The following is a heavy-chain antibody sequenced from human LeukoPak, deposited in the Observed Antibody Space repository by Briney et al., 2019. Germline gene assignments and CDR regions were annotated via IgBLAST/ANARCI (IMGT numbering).Heavy chain of an antibody. CDR1: GYTFSNYA. Sequence: ASLKVSCKASGYTFSNYAINWVRQAPGQGLEWMGWISTYNGNTNYAQKLQDRVTMTTDTSTSTAYMELRSLRSDDTAMYYCAREGIRIAAAGTIDYWGQGTLVTVSS. CDR2: ISTYNGNT. CDR3: AREGIRIAAAGTIDY. D-gene: IGHD6-13*01. V-gene: IGHV1-18*01. J-gene: IGHJ4*02.